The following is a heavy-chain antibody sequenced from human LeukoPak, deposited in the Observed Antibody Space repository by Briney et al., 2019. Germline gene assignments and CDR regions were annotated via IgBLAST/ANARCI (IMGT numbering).Heavy chain of an antibody. CDR2: IYYSGST. J-gene: IGHJ3*02. V-gene: IGHV4-39*07. Sequence: PSETLSLTCTVSGVSISSSNSYWGWIRQPPGKGLEWIGSIYYSGSTYYNPSLKSRVTISVDTSKNQFSLKLSSVTAADTAVYYCARSKLPGRRGYTVTTLEKLGAFDIWGQGTMVTVSS. D-gene: IGHD4-17*01. CDR3: ARSKLPGRRGYTVTTLEKLGAFDI. CDR1: GVSISSSNSY.